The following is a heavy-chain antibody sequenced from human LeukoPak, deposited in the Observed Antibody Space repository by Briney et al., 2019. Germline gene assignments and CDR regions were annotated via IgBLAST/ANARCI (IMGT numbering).Heavy chain of an antibody. CDR3: AKSIGTIVVITTFDY. CDR2: ISWNSGSI. D-gene: IGHD3-22*01. V-gene: IGHV3-9*03. J-gene: IGHJ4*02. CDR1: GFTFDDYA. Sequence: GRSLRLSXAASGFTFDDYAMHWVRQAPGKGLEWVSGISWNSGSIGYADSVKGRFTISRDNAKNSLYLQMNSLRAEDMALYYCAKSIGTIVVITTFDYWGQGTLVTVSS.